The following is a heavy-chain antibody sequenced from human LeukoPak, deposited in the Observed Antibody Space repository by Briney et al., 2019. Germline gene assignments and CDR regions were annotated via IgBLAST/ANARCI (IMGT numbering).Heavy chain of an antibody. CDR1: GGSISSSSYY. CDR2: IYYSGST. D-gene: IGHD3-3*01. Sequence: SETLSLTCTVSGGSISSSSYYWGWLRQPPGKGLEWIGSIYYSGSTYYNPSLKSRVTISVDTSKNQFSLKLSSVTAADTAVYYCAREMQTIFGVVMGNAFDIWGQGTMVTVSS. V-gene: IGHV4-39*02. CDR3: AREMQTIFGVVMGNAFDI. J-gene: IGHJ3*02.